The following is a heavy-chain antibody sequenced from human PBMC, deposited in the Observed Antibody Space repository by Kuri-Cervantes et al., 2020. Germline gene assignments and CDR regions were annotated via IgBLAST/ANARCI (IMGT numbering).Heavy chain of an antibody. CDR3: ARTVYSSGWSWYFDL. V-gene: IGHV2-70*16. Sequence: TLSLTCTVSGDSISSAEYYWTWIRQPPGKTLEWLARIDWDDDKFYSTSLKTRLTISKDTSKNQVVLKMTNVDPVDTATYYCARTVYSSGWSWYFDLWGRGTPVTVSS. J-gene: IGHJ2*01. CDR1: GDSISSAEYY. D-gene: IGHD6-19*01. CDR2: IDWDDDK.